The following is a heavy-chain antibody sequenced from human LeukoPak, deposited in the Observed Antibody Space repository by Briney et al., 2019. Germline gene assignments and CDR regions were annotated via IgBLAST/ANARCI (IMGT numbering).Heavy chain of an antibody. V-gene: IGHV4-4*07. CDR1: GGSISGYY. J-gene: IGHJ6*03. D-gene: IGHD2-2*01. Sequence: SGTLSLTCTVSGGSISGYYWSWIRQPAGKGLEWIGRIYTRGSTNYNPSLKSRVTMSLDTSTNQFSLILNSVTAADTAVYYCARDTSSPYYYYYYMDVWGKGTTVTVSS. CDR2: IYTRGST. CDR3: ARDTSSPYYYYYYMDV.